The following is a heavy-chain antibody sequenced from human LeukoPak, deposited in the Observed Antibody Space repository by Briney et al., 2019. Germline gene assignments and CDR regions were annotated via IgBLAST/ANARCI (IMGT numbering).Heavy chain of an antibody. CDR3: ARRQRGTTGKVYAFDI. CDR1: GGSISSYY. V-gene: IGHV4-59*08. J-gene: IGHJ3*02. CDR2: IYYSGST. Sequence: SETLSLTCTVSGGSISSYYWSWIRQPPGKGLEWIGYIYYSGSTNYNPSLKSRVTISVDTSKNQFSLKLSSVTAADTAVYYCARRQRGTTGKVYAFDIWGQGTMVTVSS. D-gene: IGHD1-1*01.